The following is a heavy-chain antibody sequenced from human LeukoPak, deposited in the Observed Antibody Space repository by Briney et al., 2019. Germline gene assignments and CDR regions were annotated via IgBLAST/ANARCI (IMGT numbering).Heavy chain of an antibody. CDR2: IYYSGSA. Sequence: KPSETLSLTCTVSGGSISSYYWSWIRQPPGKGLEWIGYIYYSGSAYYNPSLKSRVDISFDTSKNQFSLRMTSVTAADSAIYFCARIRISSTSQNYFDPWGQGTLVTVSS. CDR3: ARIRISSTSQNYFDP. CDR1: GGSISSYY. J-gene: IGHJ5*02. D-gene: IGHD2-2*01. V-gene: IGHV4-59*12.